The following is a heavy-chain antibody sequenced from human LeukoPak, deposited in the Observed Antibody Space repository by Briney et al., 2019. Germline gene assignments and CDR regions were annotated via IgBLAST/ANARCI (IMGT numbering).Heavy chain of an antibody. D-gene: IGHD2-15*01. CDR1: GGSFSGYY. CDR2: INHSGST. J-gene: IGHJ5*02. CDR3: ARVYCSGGSCTKADWFDP. Sequence: PSETLSLTCAVYGGSFSGYYWSWIRQPPGKGLEWIGEINHSGSTNYNPSLKSRVTMSVDTSKNQFSLKLSSVTAADTAVYYCARVYCSGGSCTKADWFDPWGQGTLVTVSS. V-gene: IGHV4-34*01.